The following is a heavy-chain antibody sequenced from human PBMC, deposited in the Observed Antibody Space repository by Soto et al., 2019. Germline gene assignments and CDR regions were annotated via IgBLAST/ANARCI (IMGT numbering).Heavy chain of an antibody. CDR3: ASLRNNWQHFDY. CDR2: SYDSGST. D-gene: IGHD1-20*01. J-gene: IGHJ4*02. Sequence: SETLSLTCTVSGGSISSNNYYWAWIRQPPGRGLEWIGSSYDSGSTNYSPSLKSRVTISVDTSKNQFSLKLSSVTAADTAVYYCASLRNNWQHFDYWGQGTLVTVSS. V-gene: IGHV4-39*01. CDR1: GGSISSNNYY.